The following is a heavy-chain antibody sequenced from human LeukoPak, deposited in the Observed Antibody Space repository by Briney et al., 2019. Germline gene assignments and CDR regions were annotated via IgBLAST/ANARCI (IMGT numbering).Heavy chain of an antibody. CDR2: IYYSGST. D-gene: IGHD3-22*01. V-gene: IGHV4-61*01. CDR3: ARGYDYDSSGYSTGYLNWFDP. CDR1: GGSVSSGSCY. Sequence: PSETLSLTCTVSGGSVSSGSCYWSWIRQPPGKGLEWIGSIYYSGSTNYNPSLKSRVTISLDTSKNQFSLKLTSVTAADTAVYYCARGYDYDSSGYSTGYLNWFDPWGQGTLVTVCS. J-gene: IGHJ5*02.